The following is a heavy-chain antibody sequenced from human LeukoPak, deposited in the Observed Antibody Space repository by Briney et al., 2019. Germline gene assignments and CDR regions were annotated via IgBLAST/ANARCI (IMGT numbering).Heavy chain of an antibody. D-gene: IGHD6-19*01. CDR1: GGTFSSYA. V-gene: IGHV1-46*01. Sequence: GASVKVSCKASGGTFSSYAISWVRQAPGQGLEWMGIINPSGGSTSYAQKFQGRVTMTRDTSTSTVYMELSSLRSEDTAVYYCARASSGWSFSYYFDYWGQGTLVTVSS. CDR2: INPSGGST. J-gene: IGHJ4*02. CDR3: ARASSGWSFSYYFDY.